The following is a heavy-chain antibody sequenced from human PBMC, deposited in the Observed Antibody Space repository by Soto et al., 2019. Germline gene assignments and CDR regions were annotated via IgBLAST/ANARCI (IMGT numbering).Heavy chain of an antibody. Sequence: PSETLSLTCTVSGGSISSYYWSWIRQPAGKGLEWIGRIYTSGSTNYNPSLKSRVTMSVDTSKNQFSLKLSSETAADTAVYYCASQLRTPLIGNYFDYWGQGTLVTVSS. CDR2: IYTSGST. CDR3: ASQLRTPLIGNYFDY. J-gene: IGHJ4*02. D-gene: IGHD3-16*01. V-gene: IGHV4-4*07. CDR1: GGSISSYY.